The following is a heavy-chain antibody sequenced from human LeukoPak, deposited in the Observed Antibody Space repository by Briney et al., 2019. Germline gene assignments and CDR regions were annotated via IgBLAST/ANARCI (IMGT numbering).Heavy chain of an antibody. Sequence: ASVKVSCKASGYTLIGYYMHWVRQAPGQGLEWMGWINPNSGGTNYAQKFQGRVTMTRDTSISTAYMELRGLRFDDTATYYCARDWELRWSQGGPDYWGQGTLLAVSS. CDR1: GYTLIGYY. CDR3: ARDWELRWSQGGPDY. D-gene: IGHD3-10*01. V-gene: IGHV1-2*02. CDR2: INPNSGGT. J-gene: IGHJ4*02.